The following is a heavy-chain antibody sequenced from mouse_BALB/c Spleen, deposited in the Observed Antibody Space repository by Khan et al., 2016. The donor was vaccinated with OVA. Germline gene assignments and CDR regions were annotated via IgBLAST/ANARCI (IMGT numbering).Heavy chain of an antibody. Sequence: EVELVESGPELVKPGASMKISCKASGYSFTDYTMNWVKQSHGKNLEWIGLINPYNGGTSYNHKFKGKATLTVDNSSSTAYMGLLSLTSEDSAVYYCTRSGYGGFAYWGQGTLVTVSA. D-gene: IGHD1-2*01. CDR2: INPYNGGT. J-gene: IGHJ3*01. CDR1: GYSFTDYT. V-gene: IGHV1-18*01. CDR3: TRSGYGGFAY.